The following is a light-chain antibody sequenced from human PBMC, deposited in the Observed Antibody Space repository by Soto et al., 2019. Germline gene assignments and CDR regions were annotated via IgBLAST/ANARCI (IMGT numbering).Light chain of an antibody. Sequence: QSVLTQPPSSSASPGESARLTCTLPSDINVGSYNIYWYQQKPGSPPRYLLYYYSDSDKGQGSGVPSRFSGSKDASANTGILLISGLQSEDEADYYCQSYDSSLSAYVFGSGTKLTVL. CDR1: SDINVGSYN. V-gene: IGLV5-37*01. CDR2: YYSDSDK. J-gene: IGLJ1*01. CDR3: QSYDSSLSAYV.